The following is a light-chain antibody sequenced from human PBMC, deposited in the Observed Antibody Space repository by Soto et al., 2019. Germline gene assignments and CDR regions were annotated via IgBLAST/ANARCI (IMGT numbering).Light chain of an antibody. V-gene: IGLV2-23*02. CDR3: CSYAGGFAWV. CDR2: EVT. Sequence: QSALTQPASVTGSPGQSITISCTGTNSDVGSYNLVSWYQQHPGKAPRLVISEVTKRPSGVSDRFSGSKSGNTASLTVSGPHTGDEGHYYCCSYAGGFAWVFGGGTQLTVL. J-gene: IGLJ3*02. CDR1: NSDVGSYNL.